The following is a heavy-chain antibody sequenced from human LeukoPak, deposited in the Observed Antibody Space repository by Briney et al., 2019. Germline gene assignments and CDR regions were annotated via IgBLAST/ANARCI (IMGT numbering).Heavy chain of an antibody. D-gene: IGHD4-17*01. V-gene: IGHV3-30*01. CDR2: ISSGGTYE. J-gene: IGHJ4*02. CDR1: GFIFSNYA. Sequence: GGPLRLSCAASGFIFSNYAMHWVRQAPGEGVEWVSLISSGGTYEYYADSVKGRFTISRDNSKNTLYLQMNSLRAEDTAVYYCAKDMGYYGDYYFDYWGQGTLVTVSS. CDR3: AKDMGYYGDYYFDY.